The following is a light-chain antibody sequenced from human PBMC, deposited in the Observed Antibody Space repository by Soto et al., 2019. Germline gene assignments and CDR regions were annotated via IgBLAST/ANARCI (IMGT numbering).Light chain of an antibody. J-gene: IGLJ1*01. V-gene: IGLV2-14*03. CDR3: SSSTTSNTHTPYV. Sequence: QSALTQPASVSGSPGQSITISCTGTSSDVGGYNYVSWYQHHPGKAPKLMIYDVSNRPSGVSNRFSGSKSGNTASLIISGLQAEDEADYYCSSSTTSNTHTPYVLETRTNVTVL. CDR2: DVS. CDR1: SSDVGGYNY.